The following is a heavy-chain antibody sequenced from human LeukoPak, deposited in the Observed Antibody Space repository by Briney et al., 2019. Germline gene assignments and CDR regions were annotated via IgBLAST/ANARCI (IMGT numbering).Heavy chain of an antibody. CDR3: ARARYFEAFDI. Sequence: ASVKVSCKASGYTFTSYDINWVRQATGQGLEWMGWMNPNSGNTGYAQKFQGRVTMTRDTSISTAYMELSRLRSDDTAVYYCARARYFEAFDIWGQGTMVTVSS. D-gene: IGHD2-21*01. V-gene: IGHV1-8*02. CDR2: MNPNSGNT. J-gene: IGHJ3*02. CDR1: GYTFTSYD.